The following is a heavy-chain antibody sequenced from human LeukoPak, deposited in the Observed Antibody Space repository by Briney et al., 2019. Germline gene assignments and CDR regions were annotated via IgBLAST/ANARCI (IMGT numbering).Heavy chain of an antibody. V-gene: IGHV3-33*01. Sequence: GGSLRLSCAASGFTFSSYGMHWVRQAPGKGLEWVAVIWYDGSNKYYADSVKGRFTISRDNSKNTLYLLMNSLRAEDTAVYYCARDSPPTLDYWGQGTLVTVSS. CDR1: GFTFSSYG. CDR2: IWYDGSNK. J-gene: IGHJ4*02. CDR3: ARDSPPTLDY.